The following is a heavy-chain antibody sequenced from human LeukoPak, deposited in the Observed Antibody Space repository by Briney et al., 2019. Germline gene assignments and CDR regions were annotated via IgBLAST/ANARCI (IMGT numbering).Heavy chain of an antibody. CDR3: ARLGLDSYCGGDCYPNWFDP. CDR1: GGSISSSSYY. J-gene: IGHJ5*02. V-gene: IGHV4-39*01. Sequence: PSETLSLTCTVSGGSISSSSYYWGWIRQPPGKGLEWIGSIYYSGNTYYNPSLKSRVTISVDTSKNQFSLKLSSVTAADTAVYYCARLGLDSYCGGDCYPNWFDPWGQGTLVAVSS. D-gene: IGHD2-21*02. CDR2: IYYSGNT.